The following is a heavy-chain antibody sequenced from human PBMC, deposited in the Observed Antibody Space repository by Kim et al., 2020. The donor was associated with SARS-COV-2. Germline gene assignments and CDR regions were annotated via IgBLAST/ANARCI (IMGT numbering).Heavy chain of an antibody. CDR3: ARGNSSGWYGGFYYYYGMDV. D-gene: IGHD6-19*01. J-gene: IGHJ6*02. V-gene: IGHV3-30*01. Sequence: FTISRDNSKNELYLQMNSLRAEDTAVYYCARGNSSGWYGGFYYYYGMDVWGQGTTVTVSS.